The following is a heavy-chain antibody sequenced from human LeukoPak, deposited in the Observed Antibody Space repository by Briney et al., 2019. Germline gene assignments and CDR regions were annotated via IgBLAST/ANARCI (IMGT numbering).Heavy chain of an antibody. CDR1: GFTFSSYS. D-gene: IGHD2-2*01. CDR3: ARVGKGLVPH. CDR2: ISSSSSYI. Sequence: PGGSLRLSCAASGFTFSSYSMNWVRQAPGKGLEWVSSISSSSSYIYYADSVKGGFTISRDNAKNSLYLQMNSLRAEDTAVYYCARVGKGLVPHWGQGTLVTVSS. V-gene: IGHV3-21*01. J-gene: IGHJ4*02.